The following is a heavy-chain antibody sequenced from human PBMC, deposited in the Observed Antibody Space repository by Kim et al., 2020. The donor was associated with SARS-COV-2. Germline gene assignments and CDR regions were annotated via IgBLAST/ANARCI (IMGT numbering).Heavy chain of an antibody. J-gene: IGHJ5*02. CDR1: GYTFTSYA. V-gene: IGHV7-4-1*02. CDR2: INTNTGNP. D-gene: IGHD3-10*01. CDR3: ARDRHTYYYGSGARFDP. Sequence: ASVKVSCKASGYTFTSYAMNWVRQAPGQGLEWMGWINTNTGNPTYAQGFTGRFVFSLDTSVSTAYLQISSLKAEDTAVYYCARDRHTYYYGSGARFDPWGQGTLVTVSS.